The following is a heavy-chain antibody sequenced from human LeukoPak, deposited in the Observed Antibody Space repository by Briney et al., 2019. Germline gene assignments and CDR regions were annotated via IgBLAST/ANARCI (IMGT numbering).Heavy chain of an antibody. V-gene: IGHV1-3*01. J-gene: IGHJ4*02. CDR3: ARGRHPVRGVISMNFDY. Sequence: GASVKVSCKASGYTFTSYAMHWVRQAPGQRLEWMGWINAGNGNTKYSQKFQGRVTITRDTSASTAYMELSSLRSEDTAVYYCARGRHPVRGVISMNFDYWGQGTLVTVSS. CDR2: INAGNGNT. CDR1: GYTFTSYA. D-gene: IGHD3-10*01.